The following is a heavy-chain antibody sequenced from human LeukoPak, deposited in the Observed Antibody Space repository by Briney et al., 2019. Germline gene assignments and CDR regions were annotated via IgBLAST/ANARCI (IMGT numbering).Heavy chain of an antibody. D-gene: IGHD2-15*01. CDR2: INHSGST. J-gene: IGHJ4*02. Sequence: SETLSLTCAVYGGSFSGYYWSWIRQPPGKGLEWIGEINHSGSTDYNPSLKSRVTISVDTSKNHFSLKLSPVTAADTAVYYCARGGRGPKYYFDYWGQGTLVTVSS. V-gene: IGHV4-34*01. CDR1: GGSFSGYY. CDR3: ARGGRGPKYYFDY.